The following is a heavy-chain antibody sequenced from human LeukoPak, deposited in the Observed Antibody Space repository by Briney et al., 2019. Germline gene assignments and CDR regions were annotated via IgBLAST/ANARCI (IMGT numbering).Heavy chain of an antibody. V-gene: IGHV4-59*08. CDR1: GGSISSYY. Sequence: SETLSLTCTVSGGSISSYYWRWIRQPPGKGLEWIGYISCSGSTNYNPSLKSRVTISVDTSKNQFSLKLSSVTAADTAVYYCARPDYSSGWYYFDYWGQGTLVTVSS. J-gene: IGHJ4*02. CDR3: ARPDYSSGWYYFDY. D-gene: IGHD6-19*01. CDR2: ISCSGST.